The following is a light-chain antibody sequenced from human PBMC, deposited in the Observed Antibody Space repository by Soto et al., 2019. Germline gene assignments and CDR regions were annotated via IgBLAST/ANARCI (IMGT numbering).Light chain of an antibody. CDR2: DAS. J-gene: IGKJ1*01. CDR3: QHYRNYPWT. V-gene: IGKV1-8*01. CDR1: QGISHW. Sequence: AIRMTQSPSSFSASTGDRVTITCRASQGISHWLAWFQQKPGKAPKLLIYDASTLQSGGPSRFSGSGSGTDFALNIDSLQSKDSATYYCQHYRNYPWTCGQGTKVEVK.